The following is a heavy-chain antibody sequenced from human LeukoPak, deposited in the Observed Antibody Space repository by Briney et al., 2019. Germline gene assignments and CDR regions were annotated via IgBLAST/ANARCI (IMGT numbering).Heavy chain of an antibody. D-gene: IGHD5-18*01. CDR3: AGRGYSYGAFDY. Sequence: PGGSLRLSCAVSGFTFSSYAMSWVRQAPGKGLEWVSTISDSPGSTHCADSVKGRFTISRDNSKNTLYLQMNSLRAEDTAVYYCAGRGYSYGAFDYWGQGTLVTVSS. J-gene: IGHJ4*02. CDR1: GFTFSSYA. V-gene: IGHV3-23*01. CDR2: ISDSPGST.